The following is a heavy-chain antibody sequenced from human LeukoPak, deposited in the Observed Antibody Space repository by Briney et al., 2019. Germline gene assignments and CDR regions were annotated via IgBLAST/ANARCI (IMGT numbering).Heavy chain of an antibody. D-gene: IGHD3-10*01. CDR3: ARRSGNDNWFDP. CDR1: GYTFTDYW. Sequence: GESLKISCEASGYTFTDYWIGWVRQMPGKGLEWVGLIYPDDSDTRYSPSFQGQVTISADKSITTAYLQWSRLKASDTAMYYCARRSGNDNWFDPWGQGTLVTVSS. CDR2: IYPDDSDT. V-gene: IGHV5-51*01. J-gene: IGHJ5*02.